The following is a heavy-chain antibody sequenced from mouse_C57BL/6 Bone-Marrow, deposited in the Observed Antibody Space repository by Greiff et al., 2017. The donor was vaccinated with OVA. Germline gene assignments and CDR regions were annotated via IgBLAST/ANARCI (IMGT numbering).Heavy chain of an antibody. CDR1: GYAFSSSW. Sequence: VQLQQSGPELVKPGASVKISCKASGYAFSSSWMNWVKQRPGKGLEWIGRIYPGDGDTNYNGKFKGKATLTADKSSSTAYMQLSSLTSEDSAVYFCARYHGSPWFAYWGQGTLVTVSA. V-gene: IGHV1-82*01. CDR3: ARYHGSPWFAY. J-gene: IGHJ3*01. D-gene: IGHD1-1*01. CDR2: IYPGDGDT.